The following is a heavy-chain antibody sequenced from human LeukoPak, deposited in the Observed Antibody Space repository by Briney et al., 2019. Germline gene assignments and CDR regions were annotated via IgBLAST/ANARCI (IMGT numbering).Heavy chain of an antibody. V-gene: IGHV1-69*05. Sequence: SVKVSCKASGGTFSSYAISWVRQAPGQGLEWMGGIIPIFGRANYAQKFQGRVTITTDESTSTAYMELNSLRSEDTAVYYCAICDARSDYYYYYMDVWGKGTTVTVSS. CDR2: IIPIFGRA. CDR3: AICDARSDYYYYYMDV. J-gene: IGHJ6*03. D-gene: IGHD2-2*01. CDR1: GGTFSSYA.